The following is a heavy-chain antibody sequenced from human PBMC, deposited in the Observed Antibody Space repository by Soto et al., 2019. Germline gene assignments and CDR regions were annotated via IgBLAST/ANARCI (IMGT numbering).Heavy chain of an antibody. D-gene: IGHD3-10*01. V-gene: IGHV3-23*01. CDR2: ISGGGDTT. Sequence: GGSLRLSCAASGFTFNNYAMTWVRQAPGKGLEWVSAISGGGDTTSYADSVKGRFTVSRDGSKDTLYLQMSSLRAEDTALYYCAKGRGGSGSLTPRVDFWGQGTLVTVSS. J-gene: IGHJ4*02. CDR1: GFTFNNYA. CDR3: AKGRGGSGSLTPRVDF.